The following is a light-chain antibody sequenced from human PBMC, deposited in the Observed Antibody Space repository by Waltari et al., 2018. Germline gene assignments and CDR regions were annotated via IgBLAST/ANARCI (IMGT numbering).Light chain of an antibody. Sequence: QSVLTQPPSVSGAPGQRVTISCTGSSSTIGAGYDVPWYQQLPGTAPKLLTRVNSNRPSGVPDRFSGSRSGTSASLAITGLRPEDEADYYCQSYDSSLSGRVFGGGTKVTVL. CDR1: SSTIGAGYD. CDR3: QSYDSSLSGRV. CDR2: VNS. V-gene: IGLV1-40*01. J-gene: IGLJ2*01.